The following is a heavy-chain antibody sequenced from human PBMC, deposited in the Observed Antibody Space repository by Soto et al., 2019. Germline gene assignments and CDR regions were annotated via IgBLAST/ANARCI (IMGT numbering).Heavy chain of an antibody. V-gene: IGHV3-30-3*01. CDR1: GFTFSSYA. CDR2: ISYDGSNK. Sequence: QVQLVESGGGVVQPGRSLRLSCAASGFTFSSYAMHWVRQAPGKGLEWVAVISYDGSNKYYADSVKGRFTISRDNSKNTLYLQMNSLRAEETAVYYCAREGVTDPIPYYFDYWGQGTLVTVSS. J-gene: IGHJ4*02. D-gene: IGHD5-18*01. CDR3: AREGVTDPIPYYFDY.